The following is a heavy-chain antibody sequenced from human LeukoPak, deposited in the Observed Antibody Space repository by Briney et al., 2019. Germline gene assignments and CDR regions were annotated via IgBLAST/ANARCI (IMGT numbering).Heavy chain of an antibody. Sequence: PGGSLRLSCAASGFTFSSYSMNWVRQAPGKGLEWVSSISSSSSYIYYADSVKGRFTISRDNAKNSLYLQMNSLRAEDTAVYYCARALPVLLWYGVPQGSYYMDVWGKGTTVTVSS. CDR2: ISSSSSYI. J-gene: IGHJ6*03. D-gene: IGHD3-10*01. V-gene: IGHV3-21*01. CDR1: GFTFSSYS. CDR3: ARALPVLLWYGVPQGSYYMDV.